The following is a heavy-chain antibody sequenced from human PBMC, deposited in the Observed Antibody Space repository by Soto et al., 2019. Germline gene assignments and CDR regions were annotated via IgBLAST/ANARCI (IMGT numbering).Heavy chain of an antibody. J-gene: IGHJ4*02. CDR1: GFTFSSYA. Sequence: QVQLVESGGGVVQPGRSLRLSCAASGFTFSSYAMHWVRQAPGKGLEWVAVISYDGSNKYYADSVKGRFTISRDNSKNTLYLQMNSLRAEDTAVYYCARDMGRDGYTNFDYWGQGTLVTVSS. CDR3: ARDMGRDGYTNFDY. V-gene: IGHV3-30-3*01. CDR2: ISYDGSNK. D-gene: IGHD5-12*01.